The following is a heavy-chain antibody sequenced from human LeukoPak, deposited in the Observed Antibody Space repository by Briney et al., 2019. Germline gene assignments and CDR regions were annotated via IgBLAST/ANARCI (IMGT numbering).Heavy chain of an antibody. J-gene: IGHJ5*02. CDR2: ISSSGSTI. D-gene: IGHD2-2*02. CDR1: GFTFSSYE. Sequence: GGSLRLSCAASGFTFSSYEMNWVRQAPGKGLEWVSYISSSGSTIYYADSVKGRFTISRDNAKNSLYPQMNSLRAEDTAVYYCASIVVVPAAISWGQGTLVTVSS. V-gene: IGHV3-48*03. CDR3: ASIVVVPAAIS.